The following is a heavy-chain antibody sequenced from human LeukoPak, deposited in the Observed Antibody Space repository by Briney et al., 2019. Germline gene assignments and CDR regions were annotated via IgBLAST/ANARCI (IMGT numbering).Heavy chain of an antibody. J-gene: IGHJ4*02. D-gene: IGHD3-10*01. CDR3: ARVAHGSGSYFFDY. CDR2: ISTGGSTI. Sequence: GGSLRLSCAASGFTFSDYYMSWIRQAPGKGLEWVSYISTGGSTIYYADSVKGRFTISRDNAKNSLYLQMNSLRDEDTAVYYCARVAHGSGSYFFDYWGQGTLVTVSS. V-gene: IGHV3-11*01. CDR1: GFTFSDYY.